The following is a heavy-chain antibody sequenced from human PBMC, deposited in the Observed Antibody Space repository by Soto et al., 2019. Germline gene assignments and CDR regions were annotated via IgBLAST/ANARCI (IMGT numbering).Heavy chain of an antibody. D-gene: IGHD3-10*01. Sequence: EVQLVESGGGLVQPGGSLRLSCAASGFTFSSYWMHWVRQAPGKGLVWVSRINSDGSSTSYADSVKSRFTISRDNAKNTLYRQMNSLRAEDTAVYYCARRYYGSGSYPYGMDVWGQGTTVTVSS. CDR2: INSDGSST. CDR3: ARRYYGSGSYPYGMDV. V-gene: IGHV3-74*01. CDR1: GFTFSSYW. J-gene: IGHJ6*02.